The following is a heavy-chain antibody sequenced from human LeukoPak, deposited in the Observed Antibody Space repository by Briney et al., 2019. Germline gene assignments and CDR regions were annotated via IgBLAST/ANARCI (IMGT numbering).Heavy chain of an antibody. J-gene: IGHJ3*02. Sequence: SETLSLTCAVYGGSFSGYYWSWIRQPPGKGLEWIGEINHSGSTNYNPSLKSRVTISVDTSKNQFSLKLSSVTAADTAAYYCARGNSWYRPNAFDIWGQGTMVTVSS. CDR2: INHSGST. V-gene: IGHV4-34*01. D-gene: IGHD6-13*01. CDR1: GGSFSGYY. CDR3: ARGNSWYRPNAFDI.